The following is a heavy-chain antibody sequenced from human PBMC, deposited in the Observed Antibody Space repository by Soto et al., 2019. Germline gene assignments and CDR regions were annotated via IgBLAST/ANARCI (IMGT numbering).Heavy chain of an antibody. CDR2: IYYSGST. J-gene: IGHJ5*02. V-gene: IGHV4-39*01. D-gene: IGHD3-9*01. Sequence: SETLSLTCTVSGGSISSSSYYWGWIRQPPGKGLEWIGSIYYSGSTYYNPSLKSRVTISVDTSKNQFSLKLSSVTAADTAVYYCAGPVAALDYYYMLTGYNSPESWFAPWGRGTLVPVSS. CDR1: GGSISSSSYY. CDR3: AGPVAALDYYYMLTGYNSPESWFAP.